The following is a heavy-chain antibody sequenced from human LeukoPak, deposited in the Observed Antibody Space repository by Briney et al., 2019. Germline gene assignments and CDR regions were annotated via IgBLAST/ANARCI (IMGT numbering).Heavy chain of an antibody. J-gene: IGHJ5*02. Sequence: ASVKVSCKVSGYTLTELSMHWVRQAPGQGLEWMGWINPNSGGTNYAQKFQGRVTMTRDTSISTAYMELSRLRSDDTAVYYCARGRIVGATHAWFDPWGQGTLVTVSS. V-gene: IGHV1-2*02. CDR2: INPNSGGT. D-gene: IGHD1-26*01. CDR3: ARGRIVGATHAWFDP. CDR1: GYTLTELS.